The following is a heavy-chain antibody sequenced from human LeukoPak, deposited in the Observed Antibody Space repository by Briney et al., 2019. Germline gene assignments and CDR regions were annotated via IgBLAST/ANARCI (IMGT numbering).Heavy chain of an antibody. V-gene: IGHV1-69*13. Sequence: ASVKVSCKASGYTFTSYGISWVRQAPGQGLEWMGGIIPIFGTANYAQKFQGRVTITADESTSTAYMELSSLRSEDTAVYYCARALYYYDSSGYHYYFDYWGQGTLVTVSS. J-gene: IGHJ4*02. D-gene: IGHD3-22*01. CDR1: GYTFTSYG. CDR2: IIPIFGTA. CDR3: ARALYYYDSSGYHYYFDY.